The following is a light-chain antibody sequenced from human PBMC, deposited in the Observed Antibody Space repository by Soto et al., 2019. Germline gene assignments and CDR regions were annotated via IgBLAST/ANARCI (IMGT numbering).Light chain of an antibody. CDR1: QGINNY. J-gene: IGKJ3*01. Sequence: EIKLTQSPSFLSASVGDRVTITCRASQGINNYLGWYQQKPGKAPKLLIYAASTLQSAVPSRVSGSGSGTEFTLTIISLQPEDVSTYYWLQLNSYPITFGPGTKVEI. CDR2: AAS. V-gene: IGKV1-9*01. CDR3: LQLNSYPIT.